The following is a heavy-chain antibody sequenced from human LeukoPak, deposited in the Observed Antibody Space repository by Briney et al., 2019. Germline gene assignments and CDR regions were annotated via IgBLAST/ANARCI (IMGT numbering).Heavy chain of an antibody. V-gene: IGHV3-30*18. Sequence: PGGSLRLSCAASGFTFSSYGMHWVRQAPGKGLEWVAVISYDGSNKYYADSVKGRFTISRDNFKNTLYLQMNSLRAEDTAVYYCAKGLYGSGSYSPIDYWGQGTLVTVSS. J-gene: IGHJ4*02. D-gene: IGHD3-10*01. CDR1: GFTFSSYG. CDR3: AKGLYGSGSYSPIDY. CDR2: ISYDGSNK.